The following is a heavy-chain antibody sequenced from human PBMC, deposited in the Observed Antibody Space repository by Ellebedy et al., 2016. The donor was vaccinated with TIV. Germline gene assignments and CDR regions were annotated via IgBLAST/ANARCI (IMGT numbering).Heavy chain of an antibody. J-gene: IGHJ5*02. CDR1: GFTFSNHW. CDR3: VRKASGHINWFDP. CDR2: INGGGSST. V-gene: IGHV3-74*01. D-gene: IGHD2-15*01. Sequence: PGGSLRLSCVVSGFTFSNHWMHWVRQAPGKGLEWISRINGGGSSTSYADSVKGRFTISRDNAKNTLYLQMNSLRVEDTAVYYCVRKASGHINWFDPWGQGTLVTVSS.